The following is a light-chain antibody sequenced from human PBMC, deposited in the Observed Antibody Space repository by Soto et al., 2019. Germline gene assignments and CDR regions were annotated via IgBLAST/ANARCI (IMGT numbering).Light chain of an antibody. Sequence: QSVLTQPPSVSGSPGQSVTISCTGTSSDVGSYNRVSWYQQPPGTAPKLMIYEVSNRPSGVLDRFSGSKSGNTASLTISGLQAEDEADYYCNSYTSSSTYVFGTGTRSPS. V-gene: IGLV2-18*02. CDR1: SSDVGSYNR. CDR3: NSYTSSSTYV. J-gene: IGLJ1*01. CDR2: EVS.